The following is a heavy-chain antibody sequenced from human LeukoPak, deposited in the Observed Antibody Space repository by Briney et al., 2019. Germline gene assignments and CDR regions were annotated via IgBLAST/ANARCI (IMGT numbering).Heavy chain of an antibody. CDR1: GFTFSSYW. J-gene: IGHJ3*02. Sequence: GGSLRLSCAASGFTFSSYWMSWVRQAPGKGLEWVANIKQDGSEKYYVGSVKGRFTISRDNAKNSLYLQMNSLRAEDTAVYYCARDRGYSYGWRAFDIWGQGTMVTVSS. CDR2: IKQDGSEK. D-gene: IGHD5-18*01. V-gene: IGHV3-7*01. CDR3: ARDRGYSYGWRAFDI.